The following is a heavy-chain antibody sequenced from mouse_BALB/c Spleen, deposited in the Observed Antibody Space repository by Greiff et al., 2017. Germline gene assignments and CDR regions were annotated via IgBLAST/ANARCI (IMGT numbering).Heavy chain of an antibody. J-gene: IGHJ4*01. CDR3: ATGNYVKGAMDY. Sequence: EVQLVESGPELVKPGASVKISCKASGYTFTDYNMHWVKQSHGKSLEWIGYIYPYNGGTGYNQKFKSKATLTVDNSSSTAYMELRSLTSEDSAVYYCATGNYVKGAMDYWGQGTSVTVSS. D-gene: IGHD2-1*01. CDR1: GYTFTDYN. V-gene: IGHV1S29*02. CDR2: IYPYNGGT.